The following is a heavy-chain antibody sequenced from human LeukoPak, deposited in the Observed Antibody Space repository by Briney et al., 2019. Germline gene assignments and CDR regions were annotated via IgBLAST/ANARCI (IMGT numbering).Heavy chain of an antibody. CDR2: ISSGSSTI. V-gene: IGHV3-48*01. J-gene: IGHJ4*02. CDR1: GFTFSSYS. Sequence: GGSLRLSCATSGFTFSSYSMNWVRQAPGKGLEWISYISSGSSTIYYADSVKGRFTISRDNAKNSLYLQMNSLRAEDTAVYYCARVLHKRNYDSSDYYGYWGQGTLVTVSS. CDR3: ARVLHKRNYDSSDYYGY. D-gene: IGHD3-22*01.